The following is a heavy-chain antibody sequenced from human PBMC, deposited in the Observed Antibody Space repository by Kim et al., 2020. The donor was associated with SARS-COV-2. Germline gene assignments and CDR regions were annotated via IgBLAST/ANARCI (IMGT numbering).Heavy chain of an antibody. J-gene: IGHJ4*02. D-gene: IGHD3-10*01. V-gene: IGHV3-30*04. CDR2: ISYDGSNK. CDR3: ARANYYGSGSYLGWFDY. Sequence: GGSLRLSCAASGFTFSSYAMHWVRQAPGKGLEWVAVISYDGSNKYYADSVKGRFTISRDNSKNTLYLQMNSLRAEDTAVYYCARANYYGSGSYLGWFDYWGQGTLVTVSS. CDR1: GFTFSSYA.